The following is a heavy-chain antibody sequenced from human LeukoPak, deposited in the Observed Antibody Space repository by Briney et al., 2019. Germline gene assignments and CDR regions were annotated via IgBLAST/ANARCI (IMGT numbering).Heavy chain of an antibody. CDR2: ISYDGSNK. V-gene: IGHV3-30*04. D-gene: IGHD2-21*01. CDR1: GYTFTSYA. J-gene: IGHJ4*02. Sequence: SVKVSCTASGYTFTSYAMHWVRQAPGKGLEWVAVISYDGSNKYYADSVKGRFTISRDNSKNTLYLQMNSLRAEDTAVYYCARDPLGDSTYYFDYWGQGTLVTVSS. CDR3: ARDPLGDSTYYFDY.